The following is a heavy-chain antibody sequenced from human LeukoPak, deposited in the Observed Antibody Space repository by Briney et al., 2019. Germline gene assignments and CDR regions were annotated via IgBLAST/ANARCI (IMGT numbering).Heavy chain of an antibody. V-gene: IGHV4-38-2*01. D-gene: IGHD5-18*01. Sequence: SETLSLTCAVSGYSISSGYYWGWIRQPPWKGLEWIGSIYHSGSTYYNPSLKSRVTISVDTSKNQFSLKLSSVTAADTAVYYCARVDTAMAWENWFDPWGQGTLVTVSS. J-gene: IGHJ5*02. CDR1: GYSISSGYY. CDR2: IYHSGST. CDR3: ARVDTAMAWENWFDP.